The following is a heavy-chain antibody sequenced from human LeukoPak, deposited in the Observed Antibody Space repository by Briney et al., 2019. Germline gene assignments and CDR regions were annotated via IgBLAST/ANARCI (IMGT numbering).Heavy chain of an antibody. D-gene: IGHD6-6*01. V-gene: IGHV4-61*02. Sequence: SQTLSLTCTVSGSISSGSYYWSWIRQPAGKGLEWIGRIYVSGSTNYNPSLESRVTISVDTSKNQFSLELTSLTAADTAVYYCAREGQQLVPPFDYWGQGTLVTVSS. CDR1: GSISSGSYY. CDR2: IYVSGST. J-gene: IGHJ4*02. CDR3: AREGQQLVPPFDY.